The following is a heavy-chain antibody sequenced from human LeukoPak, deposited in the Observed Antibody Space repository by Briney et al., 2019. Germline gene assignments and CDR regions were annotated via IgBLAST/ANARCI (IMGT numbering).Heavy chain of an antibody. CDR2: INSDGSST. CDR3: AKVRVGATYFDY. CDR1: GFTFSSYW. D-gene: IGHD1-26*01. Sequence: GGSLRLSCAASGFTFSSYWMHWVRQAPGKGLVWVSRINSDGSSTSYADSVKDRFTISRDNAKNSLYLQMNSLRAEDTALYYCAKVRVGATYFDYWGQGTLVTVSS. J-gene: IGHJ4*02. V-gene: IGHV3-74*01.